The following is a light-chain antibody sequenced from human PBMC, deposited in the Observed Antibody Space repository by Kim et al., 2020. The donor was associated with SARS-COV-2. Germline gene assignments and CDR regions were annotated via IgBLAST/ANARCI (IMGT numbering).Light chain of an antibody. V-gene: IGKV1-17*01. Sequence: DIQMTQSPSSLSASVGDRVTITCRASRAITDDLGWYQHKPGRAPKRLIYAASNLHPGVPSRFSGSRSATEFTLTISSLLPEDSATYFCLQYSSYPRTFGQGTKVDIK. CDR3: LQYSSYPRT. CDR1: RAITDD. CDR2: AAS. J-gene: IGKJ1*01.